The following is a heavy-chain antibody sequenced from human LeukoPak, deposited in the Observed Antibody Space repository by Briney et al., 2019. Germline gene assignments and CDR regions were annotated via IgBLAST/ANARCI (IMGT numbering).Heavy chain of an antibody. J-gene: IGHJ4*02. CDR3: ARVEGYCSGGSCYYYFDY. V-gene: IGHV4-59*01. CDR2: IYYSGST. CDR1: GGSISSYY. D-gene: IGHD2-15*01. Sequence: PSETLSLTCTVSGGSISSYYWSWVRQPPGKGLEWIGYIYYSGSTNYNPSLKSRVTISVDTSKNQFSLKLSFVTAADTAVYYCARVEGYCSGGSCYYYFDYWGQGTLVTVSS.